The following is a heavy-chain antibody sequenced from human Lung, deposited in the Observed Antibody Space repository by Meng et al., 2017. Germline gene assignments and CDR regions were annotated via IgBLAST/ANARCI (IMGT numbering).Heavy chain of an antibody. CDR2: LNPSDGYT. Sequence: QVQLVQSGAEVKNTGASVKVAGKAAGYTFTRHWMHWVRQAPGQGLEWMGILNPSDGYTMYEQKFQDRITITGDTSTGTVYMELSGLRSEDTAVYYCTRDHSTADVTVWWFDPWGQGTLVTVSS. J-gene: IGHJ5*02. D-gene: IGHD4-17*01. V-gene: IGHV1-46*01. CDR1: GYTFTRHW. CDR3: TRDHSTADVTVWWFDP.